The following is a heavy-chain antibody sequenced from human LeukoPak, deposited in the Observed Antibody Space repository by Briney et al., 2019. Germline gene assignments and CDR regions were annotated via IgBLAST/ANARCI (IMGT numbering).Heavy chain of an antibody. V-gene: IGHV1-69*13. D-gene: IGHD2-15*01. CDR2: IIPIFGTA. CDR1: GGTFSSYD. Sequence: SVKVSCKASGGTFSSYDISWVRQAPGQGLEWMGGIIPIFGTANYAQKFQGRVTISADESTSTAYKELSSLRSEDAAVYYCARKYCSGGSCQINNWFDPWGEGSLVTVSS. CDR3: ARKYCSGGSCQINNWFDP. J-gene: IGHJ5*02.